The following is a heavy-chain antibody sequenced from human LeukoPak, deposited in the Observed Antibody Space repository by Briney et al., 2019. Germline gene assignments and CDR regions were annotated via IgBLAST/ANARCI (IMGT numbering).Heavy chain of an antibody. CDR2: INTGNGNT. Sequence: ASVKISCKASGYTFTRNAIHWVRQAPGQRLEWMGWINTGNGNTIYSQKFQGRVTITRDTSASTAYMELSSLRSEDTAVYYCARDRTVTTRWYFDLWGRGTLVTVSS. V-gene: IGHV1-3*04. CDR1: GYTFTRNA. D-gene: IGHD4-17*01. CDR3: ARDRTVTTRWYFDL. J-gene: IGHJ2*01.